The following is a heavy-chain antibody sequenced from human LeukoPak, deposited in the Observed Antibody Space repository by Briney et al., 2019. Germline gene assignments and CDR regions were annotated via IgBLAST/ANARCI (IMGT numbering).Heavy chain of an antibody. J-gene: IGHJ5*02. CDR1: GGSISSGGYY. D-gene: IGHD2-2*01. Sequence: KPSETLSLTCTVSGGSISSGGYYWSWIRQPPGKGLEWIGYIYHSGSTYYNPSLKSRVTTSVDRSKNQFSLKLSSVTAADTAVYYCARGSTSFPGHDIWFDPWGQGTLVTVSS. CDR2: IYHSGST. CDR3: ARGSTSFPGHDIWFDP. V-gene: IGHV4-30-2*01.